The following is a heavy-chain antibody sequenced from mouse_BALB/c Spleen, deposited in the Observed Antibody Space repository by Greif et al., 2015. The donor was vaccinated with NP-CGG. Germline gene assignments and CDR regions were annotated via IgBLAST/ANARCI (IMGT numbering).Heavy chain of an antibody. V-gene: IGHV2-9*02. D-gene: IGHD2-4*01. CDR2: IWAGGST. Sequence: VQVVESGPGLVAPSQSLSITCTVSGFSLTSYGVHWVRQPPGKGLEWLGVIWAGGSTNYNSALMSRLSISKDNSKSRVFLKMNSLQTDDTAMYYCARERSMITYYFDYWGQGTTLTVSS. CDR1: GFSLTSYG. J-gene: IGHJ2*01. CDR3: ARERSMITYYFDY.